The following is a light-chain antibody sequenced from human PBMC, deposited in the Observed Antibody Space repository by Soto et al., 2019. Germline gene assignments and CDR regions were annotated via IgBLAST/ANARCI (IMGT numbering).Light chain of an antibody. CDR1: QSVSNNY. Sequence: EIVLTRSPVTLSLSPGERATLSCRASQSVSNNYLAWYQQKPGQAPRLLIYGASNRASGIPVRFSGSGSGTDFTLSISSLEPEDFAVYYCQLSQQRSRWPPIAFGQGTRLEIK. CDR2: GAS. J-gene: IGKJ5*01. V-gene: IGKV3D-20*02. CDR3: QLSQQRSRWPPIA.